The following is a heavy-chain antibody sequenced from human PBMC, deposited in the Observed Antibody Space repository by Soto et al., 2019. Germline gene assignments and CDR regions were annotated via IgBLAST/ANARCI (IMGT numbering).Heavy chain of an antibody. CDR3: AGRYCSSTSCYIENWFDP. CDR2: IYYSGST. CDR1: GGSISSSSYY. J-gene: IGHJ5*02. D-gene: IGHD2-2*02. V-gene: IGHV4-39*01. Sequence: QLQLQESGPGLVKPSETLSLTCTVSGGSISSSSYYWGWIRQPPGKGLEWIGSIYYSGSTYYNPSLNSRVTISVDTSKNQFSLKLSSVTAADTAVYYCAGRYCSSTSCYIENWFDPWGQGTLVTVSS.